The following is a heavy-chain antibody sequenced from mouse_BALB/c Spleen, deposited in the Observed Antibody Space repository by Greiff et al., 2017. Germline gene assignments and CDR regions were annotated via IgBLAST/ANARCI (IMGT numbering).Heavy chain of an antibody. Sequence: EVKLQESGPGLVKPSQSLSLTCSVTGYSITSGYYWNWIRQFPGNKLEWMGYISYDGSNNYNPSLKNRISITRDTSKNQFFLKLNSVTTEDTATYYCARDYGPFAYWGQGTLVTVSA. V-gene: IGHV3-6*02. CDR2: ISYDGSN. CDR3: ARDYGPFAY. CDR1: GYSITSGYY. J-gene: IGHJ3*01. D-gene: IGHD1-1*01.